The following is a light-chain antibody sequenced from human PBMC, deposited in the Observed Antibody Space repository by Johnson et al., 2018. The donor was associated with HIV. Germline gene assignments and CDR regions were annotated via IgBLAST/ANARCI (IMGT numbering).Light chain of an antibody. V-gene: IGLV1-51*02. J-gene: IGLJ1*01. Sequence: HSVLTQPPSVSAAPGQKVTVSCSGSSSNIGTNDVSWYQQFPGAAPKLLIYENNKRPSGIPDRFSGSKSGTSATLGITGLQTGDEADYYCATWDRSLTLGGVFGTGTKVTVL. CDR3: ATWDRSLTLGGV. CDR1: SSNIGTND. CDR2: ENN.